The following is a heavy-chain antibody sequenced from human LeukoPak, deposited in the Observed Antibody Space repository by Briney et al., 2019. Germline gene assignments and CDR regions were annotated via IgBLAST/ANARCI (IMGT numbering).Heavy chain of an antibody. CDR3: ARDKAFDI. V-gene: IGHV3-21*01. Sequence: GGSLRLSCAASGFTFSRYAMTWVRQAPGKGLEWVSSISSSSSYIYYADSVKGRFTISRDNAKNSLYLQMNSLRAEDTAVYYCARDKAFDIWGQGTMVTVSS. CDR2: ISSSSSYI. CDR1: GFTFSRYA. J-gene: IGHJ3*02.